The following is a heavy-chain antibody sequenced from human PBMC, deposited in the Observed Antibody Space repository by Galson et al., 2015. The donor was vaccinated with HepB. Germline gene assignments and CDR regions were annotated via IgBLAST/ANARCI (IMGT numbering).Heavy chain of an antibody. J-gene: IGHJ4*02. D-gene: IGHD2-2*01. Sequence: SVKVSCKASGGTFSSYAISWVRQAPGQGLEWMGGIIPIFGTANYAQKFQGRVTITADESTSTAYMELSSLRSEDTAVYYCASSDFGCSSTSCPFFDYWGQGTLVTVSS. CDR1: GGTFSSYA. CDR3: ASSDFGCSSTSCPFFDY. CDR2: IIPIFGTA. V-gene: IGHV1-69*13.